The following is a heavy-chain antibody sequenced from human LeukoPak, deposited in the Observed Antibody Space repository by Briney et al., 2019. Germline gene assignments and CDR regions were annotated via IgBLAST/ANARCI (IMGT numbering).Heavy chain of an antibody. Sequence: AGGSLRLSCAASGFTFSSYGMHWVRQAPGKGLEWVAVISYDGSNKYYADSVKGRFTISRDNSKNTLYLQMNSLRAEDTAVYYCAKDWRIHPNAFDIWGQGTMVTVSS. CDR3: AKDWRIHPNAFDI. CDR1: GFTFSSYG. CDR2: ISYDGSNK. V-gene: IGHV3-30*18. J-gene: IGHJ3*02.